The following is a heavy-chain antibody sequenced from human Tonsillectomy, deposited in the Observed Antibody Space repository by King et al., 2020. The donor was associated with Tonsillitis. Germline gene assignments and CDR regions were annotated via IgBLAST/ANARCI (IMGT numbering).Heavy chain of an antibody. CDR2: ISSSSRYI. Sequence: VQLVESGGGLAKPGGSLRLSCAASGFTFSDYSMTWVRQAPGKGLEWVSSISSSSRYIFHADSVKGRFTISRDNGNNLLYLQMDSLRAEDTAVYYFARDPSTGYSRSPPGGMDVWGQGTTVTVSS. V-gene: IGHV3-21*06. CDR3: ARDPSTGYSRSPPGGMDV. D-gene: IGHD6-13*01. CDR1: GFTFSDYS. J-gene: IGHJ6*02.